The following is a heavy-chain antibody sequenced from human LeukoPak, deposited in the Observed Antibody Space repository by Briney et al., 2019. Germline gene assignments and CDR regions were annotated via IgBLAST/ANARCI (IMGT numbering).Heavy chain of an antibody. CDR1: GGSISSSNW. V-gene: IGHV4-4*02. CDR3: ARDFEGISGLFDY. D-gene: IGHD2-15*01. CDR2: IYHSGST. J-gene: IGHJ4*02. Sequence: SETLSLTCAVSGGSISSSNWWSWVRQPPGKGLEWIGEIYHSGSTNYNPSLKSRVTIVDKSKNQFSLKLSSVTAADTAVYYCARDFEGISGLFDYWGQGTLVTVSS.